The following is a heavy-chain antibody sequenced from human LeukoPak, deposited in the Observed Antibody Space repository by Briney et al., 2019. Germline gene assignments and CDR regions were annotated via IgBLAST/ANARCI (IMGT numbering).Heavy chain of an antibody. CDR1: GGTFSSYA. D-gene: IGHD1-20*01. CDR3: ARDHASITGTFNWFDP. V-gene: IGHV1-69*04. J-gene: IGHJ5*02. Sequence: SVKVSCKASGGTFSSYAISWVRQAPGQGLEWMGRIIPILGIANYAQKFQGRVTITADKSTSTAYMELSSPRSEDTAVYYCARDHASITGTFNWFDPWGQGTLVTVSS. CDR2: IIPILGIA.